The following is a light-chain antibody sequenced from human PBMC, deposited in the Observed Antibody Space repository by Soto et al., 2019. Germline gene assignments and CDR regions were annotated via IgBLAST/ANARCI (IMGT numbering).Light chain of an antibody. Sequence: QSALTQPPSASGSPGQSVTISCTGTSSDVGGYNYVSWYQQHPGKVPKLMVYEVNKRPSGVPDRFSGSKSGNTASLTVSGLQDGDEADYYCTSYAGGNNVFGTGTKLTVL. V-gene: IGLV2-8*01. CDR2: EVN. J-gene: IGLJ1*01. CDR1: SSDVGGYNY. CDR3: TSYAGGNNV.